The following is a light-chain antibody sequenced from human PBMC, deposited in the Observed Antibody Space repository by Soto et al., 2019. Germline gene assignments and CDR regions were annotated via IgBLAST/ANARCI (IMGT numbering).Light chain of an antibody. V-gene: IGLV2-8*01. CDR1: SSDVGGYNY. CDR2: EVS. CDR3: SSYAGSNTVV. Sequence: QSVLTQPASVSGSPGQSITISCTGTSSDVGGYNYVSWYQQHPGKAPKLMIYEVSKRPSGVPDRFSGSKSGNTASLTVSGLQAEDEADYYCSSYAGSNTVVFGGGTQLTVL. J-gene: IGLJ2*01.